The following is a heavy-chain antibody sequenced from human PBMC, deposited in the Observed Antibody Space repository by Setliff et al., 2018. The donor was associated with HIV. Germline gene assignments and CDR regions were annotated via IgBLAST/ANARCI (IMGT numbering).Heavy chain of an antibody. Sequence: GASVKVSCKPSGGTFSNYGISWVRQAPGQGFEWLGGIILVQGTPNYAQKFQGRVTITADVSTSTAYMELSSLRSEDTAVYYCARDLLLRWLDYWGQGTLVTVSS. CDR3: ARDLLLRWLDY. D-gene: IGHD4-17*01. J-gene: IGHJ4*02. CDR1: GGTFSNYG. CDR2: IILVQGTP. V-gene: IGHV1-69*13.